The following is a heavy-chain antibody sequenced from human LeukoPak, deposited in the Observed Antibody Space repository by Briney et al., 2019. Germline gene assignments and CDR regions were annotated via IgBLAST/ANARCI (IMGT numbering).Heavy chain of an antibody. CDR2: FDPEDGET. D-gene: IGHD6-13*01. J-gene: IGHJ4*02. Sequence: ASVKVPCKISGYTLTEVSMHWVRQAPGKGLEWMGRFDPEDGETLSAQRFQGRLTMTEDTSADTAYMELSSLTSDDTALYYCATGTVSSSWLGIFDFWGQGTLVTVSS. CDR1: GYTLTEVS. V-gene: IGHV1-24*01. CDR3: ATGTVSSSWLGIFDF.